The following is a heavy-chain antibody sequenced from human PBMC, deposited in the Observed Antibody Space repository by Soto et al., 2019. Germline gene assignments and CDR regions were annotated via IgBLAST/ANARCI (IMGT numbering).Heavy chain of an antibody. V-gene: IGHV3-23*01. J-gene: IGHJ5*02. CDR2: ISGSGGST. CDR3: AKDPGSSSSKYNWFDP. Sequence: GGSLRLSCAASGFTFSSYAMSWVRQAPGKGLEWVSAISGSGGSTYYADSVKGRFTISRDNSKNTLYLQMNSLRAEDTAVYYCAKDPGSSSSKYNWFDPWGQGTLVTVSS. D-gene: IGHD6-6*01. CDR1: GFTFSSYA.